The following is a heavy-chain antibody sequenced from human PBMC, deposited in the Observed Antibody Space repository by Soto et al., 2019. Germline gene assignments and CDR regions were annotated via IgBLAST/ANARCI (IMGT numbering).Heavy chain of an antibody. J-gene: IGHJ4*02. CDR2: INPSGGST. D-gene: IGHD6-19*01. Sequence: ASVKVSCKASGGTFSNYPISWVRQAPGQGLEWMGIINPSGGSTSYAQKFQGRVTMTRDTSTSTVYMELSSLRSEDTAVYYCARAELAVAGNFDYWGQGTLVTVSS. V-gene: IGHV1-46*01. CDR3: ARAELAVAGNFDY. CDR1: GGTFSNYP.